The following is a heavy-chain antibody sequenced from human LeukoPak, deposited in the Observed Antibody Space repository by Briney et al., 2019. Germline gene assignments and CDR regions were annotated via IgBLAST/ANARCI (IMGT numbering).Heavy chain of an antibody. CDR1: GRSISSYC. CDR3: ARDSSGYYPGPDGIDY. CDR2: IYYSGST. V-gene: IGHV4-59*12. D-gene: IGHD3-22*01. Sequence: PSETLSLTCTVSGRSISSYCWSWIRQPPGKGLEWIGYIYYSGSTYYNPSLKSRVTISVDTSKNQFSLKLSSVTAADTAVYYCARDSSGYYPGPDGIDYWGQGTLVTVSS. J-gene: IGHJ4*02.